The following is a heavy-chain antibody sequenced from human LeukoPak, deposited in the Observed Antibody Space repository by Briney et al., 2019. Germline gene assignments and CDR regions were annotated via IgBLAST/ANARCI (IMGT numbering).Heavy chain of an antibody. J-gene: IGHJ1*01. V-gene: IGHV3-7*01. CDR3: ATYSSSNAREFQH. CDR1: GGSISSGGYS. CDR2: IKQDGSET. D-gene: IGHD2-2*01. Sequence: ETLSLTCAVSGGSISSGGYSWSWIRQTPGKGLEWVANIKQDGSETYYADSVKGRFTISRDIAKNSLYLQMNSLGAEDTAVYYCATYSSSNAREFQHWGQGTLVTVSA.